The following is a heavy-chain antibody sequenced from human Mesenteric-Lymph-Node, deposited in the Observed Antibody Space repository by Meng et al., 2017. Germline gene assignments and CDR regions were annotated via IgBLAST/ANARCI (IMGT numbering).Heavy chain of an antibody. CDR2: INHSGST. V-gene: IGHV4-34*01. Sequence: VQVQQWGAGLLKSSETLSLTCAVYGGSFSGYYWSWIRQPPGKGLEWIGEINHSGSTNYNPSLKSRVTISVDTSKNQFSLKLSSVTAADTAFYYCARGGYSGYADWGQGTLVTVSS. CDR3: ARGGYSGYAD. D-gene: IGHD5-12*01. J-gene: IGHJ4*02. CDR1: GGSFSGYY.